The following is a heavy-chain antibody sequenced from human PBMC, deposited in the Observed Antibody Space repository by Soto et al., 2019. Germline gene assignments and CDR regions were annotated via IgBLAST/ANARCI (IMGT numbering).Heavy chain of an antibody. CDR3: ARDPISYYYGAGSFDY. Sequence: ASVKVSCKASGYTFTSYAMHWVRQAPGQRLEWMGWINAGNGNTKYSQKFQGRVTITRDTSASTAYMELSSLRSEDTAVYYCARDPISYYYGAGSFDYWGQGTLVTVSS. D-gene: IGHD3-10*01. CDR2: INAGNGNT. CDR1: GYTFTSYA. J-gene: IGHJ4*02. V-gene: IGHV1-3*01.